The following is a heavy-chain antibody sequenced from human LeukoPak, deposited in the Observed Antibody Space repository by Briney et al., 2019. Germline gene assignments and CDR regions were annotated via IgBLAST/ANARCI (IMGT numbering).Heavy chain of an antibody. J-gene: IGHJ6*03. CDR1: GGSISSSSYY. CDR3: ARVRGYSDYYYYMDV. V-gene: IGHV4-61*09. D-gene: IGHD5-12*01. Sequence: SETLSLTCTVSGGSISSSSYYWGWIRQPAGKGLESIGHISTSGSTNYNPSLKSRVTMSVDTSKNQFSLKLSSVTAADTAVYYCARVRGYSDYYYYMDVWGKGTTVTISS. CDR2: ISTSGST.